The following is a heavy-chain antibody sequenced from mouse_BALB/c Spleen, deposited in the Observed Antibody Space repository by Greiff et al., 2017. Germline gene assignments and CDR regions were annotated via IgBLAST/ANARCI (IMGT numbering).Heavy chain of an antibody. Sequence: EVQLQQSGPELVKPGASVKIPCKASGYTFTDYNMDWVKQSHGKSLEWIGDINPNNGGTIYNQKFKGKATLTVDKSSSTAYMELRSLTSEDTAVYYCARGDDGYYLGAWFAYWGQGTLVTVSA. CDR3: ARGDDGYYLGAWFAY. V-gene: IGHV1-18*01. J-gene: IGHJ3*01. CDR1: GYTFTDYN. CDR2: INPNNGGT. D-gene: IGHD2-3*01.